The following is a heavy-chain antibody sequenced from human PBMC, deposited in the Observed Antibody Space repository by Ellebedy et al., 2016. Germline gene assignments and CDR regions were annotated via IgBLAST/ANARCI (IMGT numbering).Heavy chain of an antibody. V-gene: IGHV3-64D*06. Sequence: GGSLRLSCAASGFNFNLAWMTWVRQAPGKGLEYVSSINDNGLRTHYADSVKGRFTISRDKNTLYLQMSSLRAEDTALYYCVKDRAGSYAFDIWGQGTMVTVSS. CDR3: VKDRAGSYAFDI. J-gene: IGHJ3*02. CDR1: GFNFNLAW. CDR2: INDNGLRT. D-gene: IGHD3-10*01.